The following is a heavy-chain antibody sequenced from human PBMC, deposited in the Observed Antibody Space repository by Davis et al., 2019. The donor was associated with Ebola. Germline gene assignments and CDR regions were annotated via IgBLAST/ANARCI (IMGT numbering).Heavy chain of an antibody. CDR2: INPSGGRT. J-gene: IGHJ5*02. D-gene: IGHD2-2*03. CDR3: ARGRVDIVEVPMEFWFDP. V-gene: IGHV1-46*01. CDR1: GYSFTSFY. Sequence: ASVKVSCKASGYSFTSFYMHWVRQAPGQGLEWMAVINPSGGRTSYAQKFQGRLTMTRDTSTRTVYMELSSLRSEDTAVYYCARGRVDIVEVPMEFWFDPWGQGTLVTVSS.